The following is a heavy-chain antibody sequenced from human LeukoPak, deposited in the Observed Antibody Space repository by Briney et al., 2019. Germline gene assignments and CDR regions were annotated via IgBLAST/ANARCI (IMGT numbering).Heavy chain of an antibody. V-gene: IGHV4-59*01. CDR3: ARGIDCGGNSGFDY. CDR1: GGSISSYY. Sequence: SETLSLTCTVSGGSISSYYWSWIRQPPGKGLEWIGYIYYSGSTNYNPSLKSRVTISVDTSKNQFSLKLSSVPAAETAVYYCARGIDCGGNSGFDYWGQGTLATVSS. CDR2: IYYSGST. J-gene: IGHJ4*02. D-gene: IGHD4-23*01.